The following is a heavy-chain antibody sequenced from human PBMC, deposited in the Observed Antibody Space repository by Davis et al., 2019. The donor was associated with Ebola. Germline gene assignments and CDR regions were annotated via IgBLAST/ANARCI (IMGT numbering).Heavy chain of an antibody. CDR3: ASYGGGPFGY. CDR1: GGSFSGYY. V-gene: IGHV4-34*01. Sequence: SETLSLTCAVYGGSFSGYYWSWIRQPPGQGLEWSGEINHSGSTNYNPSLKSRVTISVDTSKNQFSLKLSSVTAADTAVYYCASYGGGPFGYWGQGTLVTVSS. CDR2: INHSGST. J-gene: IGHJ4*02. D-gene: IGHD4-23*01.